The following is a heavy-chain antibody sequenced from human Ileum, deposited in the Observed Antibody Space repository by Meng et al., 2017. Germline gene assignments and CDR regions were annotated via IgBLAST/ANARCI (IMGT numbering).Heavy chain of an antibody. CDR2: IMPIFGTA. D-gene: IGHD3-3*01. CDR1: GGTFSSSA. V-gene: IGHV1-69*06. CDR3: ARGPDFSYYYNYGMDV. Sequence: SVTLSCKASGGTFSSSAISWVRQAPGQGLDWMGGIMPIFGTANYAQKFQGRVTITADKSTSTAYMELNSLRSEDTAVYYCARGPDFSYYYNYGMDVWGQGTTVTVSS. J-gene: IGHJ6*02.